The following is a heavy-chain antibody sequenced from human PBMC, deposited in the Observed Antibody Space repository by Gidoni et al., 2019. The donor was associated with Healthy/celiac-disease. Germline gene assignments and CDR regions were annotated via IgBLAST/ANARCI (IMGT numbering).Heavy chain of an antibody. CDR3: AKGSSSGWYLDY. CDR1: GVTFSSYG. CDR2: ISYDGSNK. J-gene: IGHJ4*02. Sequence: QVQLVESGGGVVQPGRSLRLSCAASGVTFSSYGMHLVRQAPGKGLEWVAVISYDGSNKYYADSVKGRFTISRDNSKNTLYLQMNSLRAEDTAVYYCAKGSSSGWYLDYWGQGTLVTVSS. V-gene: IGHV3-30*18. D-gene: IGHD6-19*01.